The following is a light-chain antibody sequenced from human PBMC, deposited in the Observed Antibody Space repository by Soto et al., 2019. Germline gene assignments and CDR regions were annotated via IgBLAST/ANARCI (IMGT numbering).Light chain of an antibody. V-gene: IGKV3-15*01. J-gene: IGKJ1*01. CDR2: GAS. Sequence: EIVLTHSQATLSVSPLEGTNLXCRASQSVSSNLAWYQQKPGQAPRLLIYGASTRATGIPARFSGSGSGTEFTLTISSLQSEDFAVYYCQQYNNWQTFGQGTKVDIK. CDR3: QQYNNWQT. CDR1: QSVSSN.